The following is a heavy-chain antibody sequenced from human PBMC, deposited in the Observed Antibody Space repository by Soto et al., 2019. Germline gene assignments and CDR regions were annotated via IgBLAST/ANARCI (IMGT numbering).Heavy chain of an antibody. CDR1: GFSLSTNGVG. D-gene: IGHD2-15*01. V-gene: IGHV2-5*01. CDR2: IFWNDDK. Sequence: SGPYAGEPTETLTLMCTFSGFSLSTNGVGVGWIRQPPGKALEWLALIFWNDDKRYSPSLKSRLTITKDTSKNQVVLTMTNVDPVDTGTYYCAREGAIVPRFFDPWGQGTRDTVSS. J-gene: IGHJ5*02. CDR3: AREGAIVPRFFDP.